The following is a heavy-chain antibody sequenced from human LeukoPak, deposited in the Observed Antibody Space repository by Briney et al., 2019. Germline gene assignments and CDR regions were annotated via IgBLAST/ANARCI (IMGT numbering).Heavy chain of an antibody. V-gene: IGHV3-9*01. J-gene: IGHJ4*02. D-gene: IGHD3-22*01. CDR1: GFTFSSYW. Sequence: GGSLRLSCAASGFTFSSYWMHWVRQAPGKGLEWVSGISWNSGSIGYADSVKGRFTISRDNAKNSLYLQMNSLRAEDTALYYCAKGADYYDSSGPRYYFDYWGQGTLVTVSS. CDR2: ISWNSGSI. CDR3: AKGADYYDSSGPRYYFDY.